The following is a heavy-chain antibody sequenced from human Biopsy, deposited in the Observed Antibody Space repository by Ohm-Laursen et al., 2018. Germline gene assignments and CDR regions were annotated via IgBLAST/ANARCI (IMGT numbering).Heavy chain of an antibody. J-gene: IGHJ6*02. V-gene: IGHV3-30*18. D-gene: IGHD3-10*01. CDR2: ISFDGSDQ. CDR3: VKDRGAAGTDYYYGMDV. Sequence: SLRLSCAASRFTFSTYGMHWVRQAPGKGLEWVTVISFDGSDQKYADSVKGRFTISRDNSKNTLYLQMNSLRAEDTAVFYCVKDRGAAGTDYYYGMDVWGQGTTVTVSS. CDR1: RFTFSTYG.